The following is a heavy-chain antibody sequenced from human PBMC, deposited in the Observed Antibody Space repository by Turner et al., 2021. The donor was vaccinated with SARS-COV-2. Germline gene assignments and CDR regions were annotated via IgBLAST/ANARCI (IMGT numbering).Heavy chain of an antibody. CDR3: ARARGGSYYYGMDV. CDR1: GFTFSSYA. D-gene: IGHD2-15*01. J-gene: IGHJ6*02. V-gene: IGHV3-30-3*01. CDR2: ISYDGSNK. Sequence: VQLVESGGGLVKPGGSLRLSCAASGFTFSSYAMHWVRQAPGKGLEWVALISYDGSNKYYADSVKGRFTISRDNSKNTLYLQMNSLRAEDTAVYYCARARGGSYYYGMDVWGQGTTVTVSS.